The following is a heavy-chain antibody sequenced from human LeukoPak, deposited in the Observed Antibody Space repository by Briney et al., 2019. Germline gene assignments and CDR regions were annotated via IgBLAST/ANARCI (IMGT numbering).Heavy chain of an antibody. Sequence: ASVTVSCKASGYTFTSYDINWVRQATGQGLEWMGRMNPNSGNTGYAQKFQGRVTMTRNTSISTAYMELSSLRSEDTAVYYCARRRARRGSGWSSFDAFDIWGQGTMVTVSS. V-gene: IGHV1-8*01. J-gene: IGHJ3*02. D-gene: IGHD6-19*01. CDR3: ARRRARRGSGWSSFDAFDI. CDR1: GYTFTSYD. CDR2: MNPNSGNT.